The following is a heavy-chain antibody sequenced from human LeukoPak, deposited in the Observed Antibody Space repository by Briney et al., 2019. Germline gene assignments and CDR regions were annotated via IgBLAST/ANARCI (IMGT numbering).Heavy chain of an antibody. CDR2: ISSSSSYT. J-gene: IGHJ4*02. Sequence: GGSLRLSCAASGFTFSDYYMTWIRQAPGKGLEWVSYISSSSSYTNNADSVKGRFTISRDNAKNSLYLQMNSLRAEDTAVYYCVRKGGSWYFDYWGQGTLVTVSS. D-gene: IGHD6-13*01. CDR3: VRKGGSWYFDY. V-gene: IGHV3-11*06. CDR1: GFTFSDYY.